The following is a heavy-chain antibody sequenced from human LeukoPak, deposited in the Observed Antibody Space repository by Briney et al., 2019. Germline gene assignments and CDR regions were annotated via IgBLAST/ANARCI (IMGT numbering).Heavy chain of an antibody. CDR1: GFTFSSYA. CDR3: ASTSGLPL. V-gene: IGHV3-30-3*01. CDR2: ISYDGCNK. J-gene: IGHJ4*02. Sequence: GGSLRLSCAASGFTFSSYAMHWVRQAPGKGLEWVAVISYDGCNKYYADSVKGRFTISRDNSKNTLYLQTNSLRAEDTAVYYCASTSGLPLCGQGTLVTVSS. D-gene: IGHD1-26*01.